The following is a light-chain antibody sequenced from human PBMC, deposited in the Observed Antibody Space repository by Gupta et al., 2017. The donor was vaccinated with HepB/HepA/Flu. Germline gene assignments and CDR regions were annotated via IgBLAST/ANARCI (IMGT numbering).Light chain of an antibody. Sequence: DIQMTQSPSSLSASVGDRVTITCQASQDISNYLNWYQQKPGKAPKLLIYDASNLETGVPSRFSGSGSGTDFTFTSSSLQPEDIATYYCRQYDNLLTFGGGTKVEIK. V-gene: IGKV1-33*01. CDR3: RQYDNLLT. CDR2: DAS. J-gene: IGKJ4*01. CDR1: QDISNY.